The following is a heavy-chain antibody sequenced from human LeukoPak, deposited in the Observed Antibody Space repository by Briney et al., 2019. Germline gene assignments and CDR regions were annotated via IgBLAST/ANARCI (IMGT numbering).Heavy chain of an antibody. CDR1: GFTFSSSS. V-gene: IGHV3-21*01. Sequence: GGSLRLSCAASGFTFSSSSMNWVRQAPGKGLEWVSSISSSSSYIYYADSVKGRFTISRDNAKHSLYLQIDSLRAEDTAVYYCARGLGIAAASFDYWGQGTLVTVSS. D-gene: IGHD6-13*01. CDR2: ISSSSSYI. J-gene: IGHJ4*02. CDR3: ARGLGIAAASFDY.